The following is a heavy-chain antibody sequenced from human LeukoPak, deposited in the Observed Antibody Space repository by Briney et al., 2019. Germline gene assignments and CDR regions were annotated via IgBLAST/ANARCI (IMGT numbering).Heavy chain of an antibody. V-gene: IGHV1-2*02. CDR2: FNPNGGGT. J-gene: IGHJ4*02. CDR1: GYTSTAYY. Sequence: ASVKVSCKASGYTSTAYYMHWVRQTPGQGLEWMGWFNPNGGGTNYAQKFQGRLIMTRDTSISTAYMELNRLTSDDTAVYYCARQMTTVTPIDFWGQGTLVTVSS. CDR3: ARQMTTVTPIDF. D-gene: IGHD4-17*01.